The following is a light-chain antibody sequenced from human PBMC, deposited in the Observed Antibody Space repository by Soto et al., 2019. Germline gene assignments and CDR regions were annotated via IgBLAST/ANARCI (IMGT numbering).Light chain of an antibody. Sequence: ENVLTQSPGTLSLSPGERATLSCRASQSVSSSLAWYQQKPGQAPRLLMYDTSTRATGVPARFSGSRSGTEFTLTINSLQSEDFGVYYCQRYDNWPLTFGGGTKVDNK. CDR2: DTS. V-gene: IGKV3-15*01. CDR1: QSVSSS. CDR3: QRYDNWPLT. J-gene: IGKJ4*01.